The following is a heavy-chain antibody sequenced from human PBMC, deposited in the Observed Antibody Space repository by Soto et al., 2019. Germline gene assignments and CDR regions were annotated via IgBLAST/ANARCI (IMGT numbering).Heavy chain of an antibody. Sequence: GGSLRLSCAASGFTFSSYSMNWVRQAPGKGLEWVSSISSSSSYIYYADSVKGRFTISRDNAKNSLYLQMNSLRAEDTAVYYCARSYDFWSGRYYYGMDVWGQATTVTVSS. CDR1: GFTFSSYS. CDR3: ARSYDFWSGRYYYGMDV. CDR2: ISSSSSYI. J-gene: IGHJ6*02. V-gene: IGHV3-21*01. D-gene: IGHD3-3*01.